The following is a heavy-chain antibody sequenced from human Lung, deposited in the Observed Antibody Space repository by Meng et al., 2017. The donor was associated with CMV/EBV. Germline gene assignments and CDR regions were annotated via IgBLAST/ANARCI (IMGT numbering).Heavy chain of an antibody. V-gene: IGHV3-23*01. CDR3: AKRPAYYSY. CDR2: VSSSVGTT. CDR1: GFTFSRFA. D-gene: IGHD3-16*01. Sequence: AGSXTLSCAASGFTFSRFAMSWVRHAPGRGLEWVSGVSSSVGTTSYADSVKGRFIISRDNSRNTVYLQMNSLRAEDTAVYYCAKRPAYYSYWGQGTLVTVS. J-gene: IGHJ4*02.